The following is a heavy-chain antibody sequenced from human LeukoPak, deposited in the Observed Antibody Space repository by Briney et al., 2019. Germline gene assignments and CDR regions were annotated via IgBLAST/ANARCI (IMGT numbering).Heavy chain of an antibody. V-gene: IGHV1-2*02. CDR1: GYTFTGYY. CDR3: ARDGADIVVVPAAMVIGY. CDR2: INPNSSGT. J-gene: IGHJ4*02. Sequence: ASVKVSCKASGYTFTGYYMNWVRQAPGQGLEWVGWINPNSSGTNYAQKFQGRVTMTRDTSISTAYMELSRLRSDDTAVYYCARDGADIVVVPAAMVIGYWGQGTLVTVSS. D-gene: IGHD2-2*01.